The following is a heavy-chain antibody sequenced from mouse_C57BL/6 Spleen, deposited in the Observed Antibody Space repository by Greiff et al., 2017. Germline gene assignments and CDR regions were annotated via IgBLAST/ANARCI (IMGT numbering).Heavy chain of an antibody. V-gene: IGHV1-69*01. CDR2: IDPSVSHT. Sequence: VQLQQPGAELVMPGASVKLSCKASGYTFTSYWMHWVKQRPGHGLAWIGEIDPSVSHTNYNQKFKGKSTLPADKSSTTAYMQLGRLTSEDSAVYYFARWESNSYAMDYWGQGTSVTVSS. CDR3: ARWESNSYAMDY. D-gene: IGHD2-5*01. CDR1: GYTFTSYW. J-gene: IGHJ4*01.